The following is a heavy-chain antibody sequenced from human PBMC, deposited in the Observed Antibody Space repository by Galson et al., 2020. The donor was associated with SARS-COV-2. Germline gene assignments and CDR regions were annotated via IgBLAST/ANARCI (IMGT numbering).Heavy chain of an antibody. CDR3: ATDTAVAANYWFDP. D-gene: IGHD6-19*01. Sequence: ASVKVSCKASGYTLTEFYMHWVRQAPGQGLEWMGGINPKAGDTTYAQKFQGRVTMTKDTSTETAYMELSSLSSEDTAVYYCATDTAVAANYWFDPWGQGTLVTVSS. CDR1: GYTLTEFY. CDR2: INPKAGDT. J-gene: IGHJ5*02. V-gene: IGHV1-24*01.